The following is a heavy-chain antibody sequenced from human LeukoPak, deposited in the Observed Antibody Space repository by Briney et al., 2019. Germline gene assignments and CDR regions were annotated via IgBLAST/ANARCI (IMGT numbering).Heavy chain of an antibody. CDR3: ARGTPRYGSGSYYKRYYFDY. CDR1: GGSFSGYY. Sequence: SETLSLTCAVYGGSFSGYYWSWIRQPPGKGLEWIGEINHSGSTNYNPSFKSRVTISVDTSKNQFSLKLSSVTAADTAVYYCARGTPRYGSGSYYKRYYFDYWGQGTLVTVSS. D-gene: IGHD3-10*01. CDR2: INHSGST. V-gene: IGHV4-34*01. J-gene: IGHJ4*02.